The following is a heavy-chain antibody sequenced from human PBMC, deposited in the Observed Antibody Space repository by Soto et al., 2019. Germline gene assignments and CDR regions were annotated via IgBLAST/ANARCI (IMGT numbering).Heavy chain of an antibody. CDR2: INPNSGGT. J-gene: IGHJ5*02. CDR3: ARDLSTYYYDRAPLGP. D-gene: IGHD3-22*01. Sequence: GASVKVSCKASVYTFTGYYMHWVRQAPGQGLEWMGWINPNSGGTNYAQKFQGRVTMTRDTSISTAYMELSRLRSDDTAVYYCARDLSTYYYDRAPLGPWGQGTLVTVSS. CDR1: VYTFTGYY. V-gene: IGHV1-2*02.